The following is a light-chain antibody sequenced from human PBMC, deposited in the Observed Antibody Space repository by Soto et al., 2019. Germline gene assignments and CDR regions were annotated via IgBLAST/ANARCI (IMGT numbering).Light chain of an antibody. V-gene: IGKV3-15*01. Sequence: MMMTQSQATLSVSPGERVTLCCRTSHSVNSHVAWYQQKPGQAPRLLLYGASTRATGIPVRFSGSGFGTEFTLTISSLQSEDFAVYYCQQYKNWPLFGQGTRLEIK. CDR3: QQYKNWPL. J-gene: IGKJ5*01. CDR2: GAS. CDR1: HSVNSH.